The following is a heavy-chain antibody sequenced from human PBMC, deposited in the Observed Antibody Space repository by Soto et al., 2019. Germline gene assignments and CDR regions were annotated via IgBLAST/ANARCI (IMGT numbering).Heavy chain of an antibody. V-gene: IGHV1-69*13. Sequence: SVKVSCKASGGTFSSYAISWVRQAPGQGLEWMGGIIPIFGTANYAQKFQGRVTITADESTSTAYIELSSLRSEDTAVYYCARDHDDYGDYGRGYYYYYGMDVWG. J-gene: IGHJ6*02. CDR3: ARDHDDYGDYGRGYYYYYGMDV. CDR2: IIPIFGTA. CDR1: GGTFSSYA. D-gene: IGHD4-17*01.